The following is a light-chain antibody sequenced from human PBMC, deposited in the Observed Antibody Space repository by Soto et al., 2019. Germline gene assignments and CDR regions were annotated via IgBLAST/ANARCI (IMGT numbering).Light chain of an antibody. CDR3: QQYNDCPRT. Sequence: EIVMTQSPATLSVSPGERATLSCRASQSFRSNLAWYQQRPGQAPRLLIYGASTRDTGIPARFSGSESGTECTLNISDLQSEDAAVYFCQQYNDCPRTFGQGTRLDI. V-gene: IGKV3D-15*01. CDR1: QSFRSN. CDR2: GAS. J-gene: IGKJ5*01.